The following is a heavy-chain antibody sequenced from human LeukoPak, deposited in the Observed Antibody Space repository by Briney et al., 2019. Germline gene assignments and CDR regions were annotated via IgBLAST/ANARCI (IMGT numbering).Heavy chain of an antibody. CDR3: AKDGHSMVRGVQTID. J-gene: IGHJ4*02. V-gene: IGHV3-23*01. Sequence: GGSLRLSCAASGFTFSSYAMSWVRQAPGKGLEWVSAICGSGGRTYYADSVKGRFTISRDNSKNTLYLQMNSLRAENTAAYYCAKDGHSMVRGVQTIDWGQGTRVTVSS. D-gene: IGHD3-10*01. CDR2: ICGSGGRT. CDR1: GFTFSSYA.